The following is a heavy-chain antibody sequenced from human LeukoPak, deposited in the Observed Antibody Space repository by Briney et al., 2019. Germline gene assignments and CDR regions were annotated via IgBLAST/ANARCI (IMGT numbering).Heavy chain of an antibody. D-gene: IGHD6-13*01. V-gene: IGHV5-51*01. CDR1: GYSFTSYW. CDR3: AREPISSSWRPDAFDI. Sequence: GESLKISCKGSGYSFTSYWIGWVRQMPGKGLEWMGIIYPGESDTRYSPSFQGQVTISADKSISTAYLQWSSLKASDTAMYYCAREPISSSWRPDAFDIWGQGTMVTVSS. CDR2: IYPGESDT. J-gene: IGHJ3*02.